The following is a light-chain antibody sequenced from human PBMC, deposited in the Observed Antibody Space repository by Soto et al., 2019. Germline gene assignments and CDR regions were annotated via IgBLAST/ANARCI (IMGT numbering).Light chain of an antibody. CDR3: QQYDNWPYT. Sequence: VMTQSPPSLTVTPGEPASISCRSSQRLLHSNGNNFLDWYLQKPGQSPQLLIYLGSNRASGVPDRVSGSGSGTEFTLTISSLQSEDFAVYFCQQYDNWPYTFGQGTKLEIK. V-gene: IGKV2-28*01. J-gene: IGKJ2*01. CDR2: LGS. CDR1: QRLLHSNGNNF.